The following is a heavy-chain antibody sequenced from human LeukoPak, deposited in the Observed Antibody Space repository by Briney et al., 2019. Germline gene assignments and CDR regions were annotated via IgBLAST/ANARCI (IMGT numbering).Heavy chain of an antibody. CDR3: ARGHFELRA. CDR2: IYYSGST. V-gene: IGHV4-59*01. Sequence: KASETLSLTCTGSGGSISSYYWSWVRQPPGEGLEWIGYIYYSGSTNYNPSLKSRVTISVDTSKNQFSLKLSSVTAADTAVYFCARGHFELRAWGQGILVTVSS. CDR1: GGSISSYY. D-gene: IGHD1-7*01. J-gene: IGHJ5*02.